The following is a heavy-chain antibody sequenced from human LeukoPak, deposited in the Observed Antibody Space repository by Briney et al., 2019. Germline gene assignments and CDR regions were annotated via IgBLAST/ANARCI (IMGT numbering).Heavy chain of an antibody. CDR2: ISGSGGST. Sequence: PGGSLRLSCAASGFTVSSNYMSWVRQAPGKGLEWVSAISGSGGSTYYADSVKGRFTISRDNSKNTLYLQMNSLRAEDTAVYYCAKDYSPAISWDYRGQGTLVTVSS. CDR3: AKDYSPAISWDY. D-gene: IGHD2-21*02. J-gene: IGHJ4*02. V-gene: IGHV3-23*01. CDR1: GFTVSSNY.